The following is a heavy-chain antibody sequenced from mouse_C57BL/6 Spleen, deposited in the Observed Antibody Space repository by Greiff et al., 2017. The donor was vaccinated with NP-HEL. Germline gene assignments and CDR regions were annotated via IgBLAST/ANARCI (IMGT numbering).Heavy chain of an antibody. D-gene: IGHD5-2*01. Sequence: EVQVVESGPGMVKPSQSLSLTCTVTGYSITSGYDWHWIRHFPGNKLEWMGYISYSGSTNYNPSLKSRISITHDTSKNHFFLKLNSVTTEDTATYYCARGNNYFDYWGQGTTLTVSS. CDR3: ARGNNYFDY. CDR2: ISYSGST. V-gene: IGHV3-1*01. CDR1: GYSITSGYD. J-gene: IGHJ2*01.